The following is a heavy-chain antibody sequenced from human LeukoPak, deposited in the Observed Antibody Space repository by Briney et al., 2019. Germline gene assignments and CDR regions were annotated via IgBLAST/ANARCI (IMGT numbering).Heavy chain of an antibody. J-gene: IGHJ4*02. D-gene: IGHD3-22*01. Sequence: SVKVSCKASGGTFSSYAISWVRQAPGQGLEWMGGIIPIFGTANYAQKFQGRVTITADESTSTAYMELSSLRSEDTAVYYCARDLSSGYYWTFDYWGQGTLVTVSS. V-gene: IGHV1-69*01. CDR3: ARDLSSGYYWTFDY. CDR2: IIPIFGTA. CDR1: GGTFSSYA.